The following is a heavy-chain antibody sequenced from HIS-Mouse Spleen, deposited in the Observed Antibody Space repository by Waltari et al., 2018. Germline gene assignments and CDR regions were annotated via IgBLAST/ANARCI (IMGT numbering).Heavy chain of an antibody. J-gene: IGHJ2*01. CDR3: AREIPYSSSWYDWYFDL. D-gene: IGHD6-13*01. Sequence: QLQLQESGPGLVKPSETLSLTRTVSGGSIISRSYYVGWIRQPPGKGLAWIGSIYYSGSTYYNPSLKSRVTISVDTSKNQFSLKLSSVTAADTAVYYCAREIPYSSSWYDWYFDLWGRGTLVTVSS. CDR2: IYYSGST. V-gene: IGHV4-39*07. CDR1: GGSIISRSYY.